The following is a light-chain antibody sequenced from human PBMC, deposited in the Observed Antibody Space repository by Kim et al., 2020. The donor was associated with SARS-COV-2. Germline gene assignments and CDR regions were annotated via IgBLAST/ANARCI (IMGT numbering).Light chain of an antibody. Sequence: DIQMTQSPSSLSASVGDRVTITCRASQTISRYLNWYQQKPGKAPKLLIYAATTLQSGVPSRFSGTTSGTDFTLTINSLQPEDFGTYYCQHSYISPFTFGPGTKVDIK. CDR2: AAT. CDR1: QTISRY. CDR3: QHSYISPFT. V-gene: IGKV1-39*01. J-gene: IGKJ3*01.